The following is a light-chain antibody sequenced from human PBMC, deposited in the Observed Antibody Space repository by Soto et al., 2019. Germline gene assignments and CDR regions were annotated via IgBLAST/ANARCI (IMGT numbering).Light chain of an antibody. CDR1: QSVRSNY. J-gene: IGKJ4*01. CDR2: DAS. CDR3: QQYGSSLALT. V-gene: IGKV3-20*01. Sequence: EIALTQSPGTLSLSPGERATLSCRASQSVRSNYLAWYQQKPGQSPRLLIYDASSRATGIPDRFRGSGSGTDFTLTITRLEPEDFAVYYCQQYGSSLALTFGGGTQVEIK.